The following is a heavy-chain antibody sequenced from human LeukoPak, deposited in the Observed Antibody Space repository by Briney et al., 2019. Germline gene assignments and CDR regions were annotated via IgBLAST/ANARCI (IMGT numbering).Heavy chain of an antibody. D-gene: IGHD6-13*01. CDR3: AKFPSYSSSQLNWFDP. CDR1: GFTFGSYA. J-gene: IGHJ5*02. CDR2: ISGSGGST. Sequence: GGSLRLSCAASGFTFGSYAMSWVRQAPGKGLEWVSAISGSGGSTYYADSVKGRFTISRDNSKNTLYLQMNSLRAEDTAVYDCAKFPSYSSSQLNWFDPWGQGTLVTVSS. V-gene: IGHV3-23*01.